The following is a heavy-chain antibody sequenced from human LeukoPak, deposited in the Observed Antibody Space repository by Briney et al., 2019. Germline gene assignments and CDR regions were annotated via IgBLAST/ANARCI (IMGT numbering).Heavy chain of an antibody. V-gene: IGHV3-30*03. CDR1: GFTFSSYG. Sequence: GGSLRLSCAASGFTFSSYGMHWVRQAPGKGLEWVAVISYDGSNKYYADSVKGRFTISRDNSKNTLYLQINSLRAEDTAVYYCARSSGWRGYYMDVWGKGTTVTVSS. J-gene: IGHJ6*03. CDR3: ARSSGWRGYYMDV. CDR2: ISYDGSNK. D-gene: IGHD6-19*01.